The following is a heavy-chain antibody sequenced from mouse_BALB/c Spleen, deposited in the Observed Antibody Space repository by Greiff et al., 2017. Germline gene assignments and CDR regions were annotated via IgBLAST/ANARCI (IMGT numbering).Heavy chain of an antibody. CDR2: IYPGSGST. CDR1: GYTFTDYV. V-gene: IGHV1-77*01. Sequence: VNLVESGPELVKPGASVKMSCKASGYTFTDYVISWVKQRTGQGLEWIGEIYPGSGSTYYNEKFKGKATLTADKSSNTAYMQLSSLTSEDSAVYFCANPYYGNPYYAMDYWGQGTSVTVSS. CDR3: ANPYYGNPYYAMDY. D-gene: IGHD2-10*01. J-gene: IGHJ4*01.